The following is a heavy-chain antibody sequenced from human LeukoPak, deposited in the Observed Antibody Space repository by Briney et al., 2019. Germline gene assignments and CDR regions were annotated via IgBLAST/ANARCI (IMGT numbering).Heavy chain of an antibody. CDR3: ARWPPPYSYGYVLDY. J-gene: IGHJ4*02. D-gene: IGHD5-18*01. V-gene: IGHV4-59*01. Sequence: PSETLSLTCAVYGGSFSGYYWSWIRQPPGKGLEWIGYIYYSGSTNYNPSLKSRVTISVDMSKNQFSLKLSSVTAADTAVYYCARWPPPYSYGYVLDYWGQGTLVTVSS. CDR1: GGSFSGYY. CDR2: IYYSGST.